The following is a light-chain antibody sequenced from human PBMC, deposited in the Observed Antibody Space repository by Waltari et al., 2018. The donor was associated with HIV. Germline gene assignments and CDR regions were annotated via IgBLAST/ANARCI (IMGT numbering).Light chain of an antibody. V-gene: IGKV1-39*01. J-gene: IGKJ3*01. CDR2: TAT. CDR1: QNVKNY. CDR3: QQSYFSPT. Sequence: SLSASIGDRVNITCRASQNVKNYLNWYQQKPGQAPKILIYTATILHTGVPSRFSGSGSGTDFTLTITNLQPEDFAVYFCQQSYFSPTFGPGTTVDTK.